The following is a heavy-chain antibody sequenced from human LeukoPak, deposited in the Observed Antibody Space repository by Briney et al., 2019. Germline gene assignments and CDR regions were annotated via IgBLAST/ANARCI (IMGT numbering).Heavy chain of an antibody. CDR2: INHSGST. CDR3: ARSVRVRAFGY. J-gene: IGHJ4*02. V-gene: IGHV4-34*01. CDR1: GGSFSGYY. D-gene: IGHD1-1*01. Sequence: SETLSLTCAVYGGSFSGYYWSWIRQPPGKGLEWIGEINHSGSTNYNPSLKSRVTISVDTSKNQFSLKLSSVTAADTAVYYCARSVRVRAFGYWGQGTLVTVSS.